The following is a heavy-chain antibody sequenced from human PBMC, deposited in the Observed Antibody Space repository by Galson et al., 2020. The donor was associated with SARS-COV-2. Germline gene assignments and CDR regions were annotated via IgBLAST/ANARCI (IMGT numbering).Heavy chain of an antibody. Sequence: SQTLSLTCTVSGDSISSSRYWGWIRQPPGKGLEWIGSIYYSGNTYSNPSLKSRVNMSADTSNNQFSLKLTSVTAADTAVNFYARHDNRGYTYGSDSWGQGTLVTVSS. J-gene: IGHJ4*02. CDR2: IYYSGNT. V-gene: IGHV4-39*01. CDR3: ARHDNRGYTYGSDS. CDR1: GDSISSSRY. D-gene: IGHD5-18*01.